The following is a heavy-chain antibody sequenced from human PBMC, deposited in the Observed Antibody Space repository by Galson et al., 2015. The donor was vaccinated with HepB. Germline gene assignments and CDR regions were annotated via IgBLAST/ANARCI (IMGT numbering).Heavy chain of an antibody. CDR2: IYYNGST. D-gene: IGHD6-13*01. V-gene: IGHV4-39*01. Sequence: SETLSLTCTVSGGSISSSSYYWGWIRQPPGKGLEWIGSIYYNGSTYYNPSLKSRVTISVDTSKNQFSLKLSSVTAADTAVYYCARTNLVPGYSSSCWIDYWGQGTLVTVSS. J-gene: IGHJ4*02. CDR1: GGSISSSSYY. CDR3: ARTNLVPGYSSSCWIDY.